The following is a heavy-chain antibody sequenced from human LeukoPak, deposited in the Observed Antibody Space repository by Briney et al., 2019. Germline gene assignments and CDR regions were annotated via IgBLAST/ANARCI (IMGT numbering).Heavy chain of an antibody. CDR3: AKYGDSYYFYYYMDV. V-gene: IGHV4-59*05. J-gene: IGHJ6*03. CDR1: GFTVSSNY. D-gene: IGHD4-17*01. Sequence: PGGSLRLSCAASGFTVSSNYMSWVRQPPGKGLEWIGSIFYSGSTYYNSSLESRVTISVDTSKNQFSLKLSSVTAADTAVYYCAKYGDSYYFYYYMDVWGKGTTVTISS. CDR2: IFYSGST.